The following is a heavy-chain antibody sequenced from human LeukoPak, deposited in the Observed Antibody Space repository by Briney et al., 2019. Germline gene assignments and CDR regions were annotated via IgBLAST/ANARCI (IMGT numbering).Heavy chain of an antibody. CDR1: GGSISSYY. J-gene: IGHJ5*02. D-gene: IGHD6-19*01. V-gene: IGHV4-59*01. CDR3: ARDSRYSSGWYGFDP. CDR2: IYYSGST. Sequence: SGTLSLACTVSGGSISSYYWSGIRQPPGKGLEWIGYIYYSGSTNYNPSLKSRVTISVDTSKNQFSLKLSSVTAADTAVYYCARDSRYSSGWYGFDPWGQGTLVTVSS.